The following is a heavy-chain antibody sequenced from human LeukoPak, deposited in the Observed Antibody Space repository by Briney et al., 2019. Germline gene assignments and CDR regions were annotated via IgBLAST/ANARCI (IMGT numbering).Heavy chain of an antibody. D-gene: IGHD2-2*02. CDR3: ASTDIVVVPAAIRGHNWFDP. CDR2: INHSGST. CDR1: GGSFSGYY. Sequence: SETLSLTCAVYGGSFSGYYWSWVRQPPGKGLEWIGEINHSGSTNYNPSLKSRVTISVDTSKNQFSLKLSSVTAADTAVYYCASTDIVVVPAAIRGHNWFDPWGQGTLVTVSS. J-gene: IGHJ5*02. V-gene: IGHV4-34*01.